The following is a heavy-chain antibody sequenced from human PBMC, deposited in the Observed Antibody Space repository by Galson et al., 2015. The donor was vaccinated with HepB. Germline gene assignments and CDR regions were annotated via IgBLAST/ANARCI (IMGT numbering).Heavy chain of an antibody. J-gene: IGHJ6*03. V-gene: IGHV1-3*01. Sequence: SVKVSCKASGYTFTSYAMHWVRQAPGQRLEWMGWINAGNGNTKYSQKFQGRVTITRDTSASTAYMELSSLGSEDTAVYYCARDPNLEWLLGYYYYYMDVWGKGTTVTVSS. CDR1: GYTFTSYA. CDR2: INAGNGNT. CDR3: ARDPNLEWLLGYYYYYMDV. D-gene: IGHD3-3*01.